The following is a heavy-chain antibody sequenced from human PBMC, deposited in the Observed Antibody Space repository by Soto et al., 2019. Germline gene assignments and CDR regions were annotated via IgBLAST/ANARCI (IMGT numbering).Heavy chain of an antibody. J-gene: IGHJ3*02. CDR2: TYYRSKWYN. Sequence: PSQTLSLTCAISWDSVSSNSAACNWIRQSPSRGLEWLRRTYYRSKWYNDHAVSVKSRITINPDTSKNQFSLQLNSVTPEDTAVYYCARDRRQGINNAFDIWGQGTMVTVSS. CDR3: ARDRRQGINNAFDI. D-gene: IGHD3-10*01. V-gene: IGHV6-1*01. CDR1: WDSVSSNSAA.